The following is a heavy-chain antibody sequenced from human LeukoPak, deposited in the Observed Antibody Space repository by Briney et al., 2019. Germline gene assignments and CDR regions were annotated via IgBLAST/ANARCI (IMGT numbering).Heavy chain of an antibody. V-gene: IGHV3-23*01. CDR3: ASYCSSTSCYSSGPDY. CDR2: ISGSGGST. D-gene: IGHD2-2*01. Sequence: PGGSLRLSCAASGFTFSSYAMSWVRQAPGKGLEWVSAISGSGGSTYYADSVKGRFTISRDNAKNSLYLQMNSLRAEDTAVYYCASYCSSTSCYSSGPDYWDQGTLVTVSS. J-gene: IGHJ4*02. CDR1: GFTFSSYA.